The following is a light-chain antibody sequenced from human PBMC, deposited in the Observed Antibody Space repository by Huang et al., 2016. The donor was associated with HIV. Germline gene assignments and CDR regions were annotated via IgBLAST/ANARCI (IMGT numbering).Light chain of an antibody. Sequence: IVMTQSPLFLSVTPGEPAAISCRSSQSLLSGPGYTYLDWFLQRPGQSPQLLIYLHSNRAAGVPDRFSGSGSGTDFTLNISRVEAEDVGLYYCMQALQTPYTFGQGTKLEIK. V-gene: IGKV2-28*01. CDR2: LHS. CDR1: QSLLSGPGYTY. CDR3: MQALQTPYT. J-gene: IGKJ2*01.